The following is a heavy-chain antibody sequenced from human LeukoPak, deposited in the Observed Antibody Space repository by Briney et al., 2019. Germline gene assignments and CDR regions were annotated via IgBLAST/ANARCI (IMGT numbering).Heavy chain of an antibody. J-gene: IGHJ4*02. V-gene: IGHV5-51*01. CDR2: IYPGDSDT. CDR3: ARHRYGSGSYLWVDY. Sequence: KLGESQKISCKGSGYSFTSYWIGWVRQMPGKGLEWMGIIYPGDSDTRYSPSFQGQVTISADKSISTAYLQWSSLKASDTAMYYCARHRYGSGSYLWVDYWGQGTLVTVSS. D-gene: IGHD3-10*01. CDR1: GYSFTSYW.